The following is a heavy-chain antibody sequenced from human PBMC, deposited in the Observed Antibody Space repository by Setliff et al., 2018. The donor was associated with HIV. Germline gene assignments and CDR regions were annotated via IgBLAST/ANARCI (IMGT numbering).Heavy chain of an antibody. CDR2: IYYSGGT. D-gene: IGHD2-2*01. J-gene: IGHJ3*02. V-gene: IGHV4-31*03. CDR1: GGSITSGGFY. Sequence: TLSLTCTDSGGSITSGGFYRSWIRQYPQKGLEWIGYIYYSGGTYYNPSLKSRVTMSVDTSKNQFSLKLSSVTAADTAVYYCARGDAMTSLGAFDIWGQGTMVTVSS. CDR3: ARGDAMTSLGAFDI.